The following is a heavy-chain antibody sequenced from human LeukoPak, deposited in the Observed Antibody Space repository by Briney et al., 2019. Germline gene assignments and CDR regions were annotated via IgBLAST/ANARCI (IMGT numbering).Heavy chain of an antibody. CDR1: GFTFSSYA. J-gene: IGHJ4*02. Sequence: GGSLRLSCAASGFTFSSYAMSWVRQAPGKGLEWVSLIHSGDSTYYADSVKGRFTISGDNSKNTLYLQMNSLRAEDTAVYYCASASRYYDSRGYYHPYFDYWGQGTLVTVSS. V-gene: IGHV3-53*01. D-gene: IGHD3-22*01. CDR3: ASASRYYDSRGYYHPYFDY. CDR2: IHSGDST.